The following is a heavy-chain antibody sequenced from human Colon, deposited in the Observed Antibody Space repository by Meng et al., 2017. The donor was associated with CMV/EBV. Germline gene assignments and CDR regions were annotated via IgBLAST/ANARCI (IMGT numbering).Heavy chain of an antibody. J-gene: IGHJ6*02. CDR2: ISSSSSYI. CDR3: ARELLATPIPHYCSSTSCYVDYYYYGMDV. V-gene: IGHV3-21*01. D-gene: IGHD2-2*01. Sequence: GGSLRLSCAASGFTFSSYSMNWVRQAPGKGLEWVSSISSSSSYIYYADSVKGRFTISRDNSKNTLYLQMNSLRAEDTAVYYCARELLATPIPHYCSSTSCYVDYYYYGMDVWGQGTTVTVSS. CDR1: GFTFSSYS.